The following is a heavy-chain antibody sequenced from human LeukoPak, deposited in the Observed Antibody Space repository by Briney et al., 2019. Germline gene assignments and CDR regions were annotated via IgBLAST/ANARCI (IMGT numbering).Heavy chain of an antibody. D-gene: IGHD3-10*01. CDR1: GYTFTSYY. Sequence: ASVKVSCKASGYTFTSYYMHWVRQAPGQGLEWMGIINPSGGSTSYAQKFQGRVTMTRDTSTSTVYMELSSLRSEDTAVYYCARDPGYYGSGSYYVPHYYYYYMDVWGKGTTVTISS. J-gene: IGHJ6*03. V-gene: IGHV1-46*01. CDR3: ARDPGYYGSGSYYVPHYYYYYMDV. CDR2: INPSGGST.